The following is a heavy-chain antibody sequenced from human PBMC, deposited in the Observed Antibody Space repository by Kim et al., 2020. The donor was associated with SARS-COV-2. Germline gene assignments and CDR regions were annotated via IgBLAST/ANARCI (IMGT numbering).Heavy chain of an antibody. CDR1: ESMLYG. CDR2: ISNDGTKK. D-gene: IGHD1-1*01. Sequence: GGSLRLSCAAPESMLYGMHWVRQVPGKGLEWVAAISNDGTKKYYADSVKGRFTIYRDNTENTVHLEMXSLRVDDTALYXCXGGALVGWERILGFDXWGQGXXVTXXS. V-gene: IGHV3-33*01. CDR3: XGGALVGWERILGFDX. J-gene: IGHJ4*02.